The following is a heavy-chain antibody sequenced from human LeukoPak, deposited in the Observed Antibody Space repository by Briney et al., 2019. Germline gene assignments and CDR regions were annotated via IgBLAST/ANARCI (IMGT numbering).Heavy chain of an antibody. D-gene: IGHD6-13*01. V-gene: IGHV3-23*01. Sequence: GGSLRLSCAASGFTFSSYAMSWVRQAPGKGLEWVSAISGSGGSTYYADSVKGRFTISRDNSKNTLYLQMNSLRAEDTAVYYCAKPHSSSWFASDFDYWGQGTLVTVSS. J-gene: IGHJ4*02. CDR1: GFTFSSYA. CDR2: ISGSGGST. CDR3: AKPHSSSWFASDFDY.